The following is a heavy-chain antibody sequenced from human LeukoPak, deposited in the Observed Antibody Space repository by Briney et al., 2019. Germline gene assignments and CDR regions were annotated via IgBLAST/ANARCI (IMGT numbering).Heavy chain of an antibody. CDR1: GDSISSSSYY. CDR3: ARQDHIMVVIPLD. D-gene: IGHD2-21*01. V-gene: IGHV4-39*01. Sequence: SETLSLTCTVSGDSISSSSYYWGWIRQPPGKGLEWIASIYYSGNTYYNPSLKSRVTISVDTSNNQFSLKLTSVTAADTAVYYRARQDHIMVVIPLDWGQGTLVTVSS. J-gene: IGHJ4*02. CDR2: IYYSGNT.